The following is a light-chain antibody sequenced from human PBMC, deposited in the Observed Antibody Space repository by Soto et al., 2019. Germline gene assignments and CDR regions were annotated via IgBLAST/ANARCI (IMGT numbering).Light chain of an antibody. CDR2: EVS. Sequence: QSALTQPASVSGSPGQTITISCTGTSSDVGGYNYLSWYQQHPGKAPKVMIYEVSNRPSGVSNRFSGSKSGNTASLTISGLQAADEADSFCSSYTTSGTPVFGGGTKLTVL. CDR1: SSDVGGYNY. J-gene: IGLJ3*02. V-gene: IGLV2-14*01. CDR3: SSYTTSGTPV.